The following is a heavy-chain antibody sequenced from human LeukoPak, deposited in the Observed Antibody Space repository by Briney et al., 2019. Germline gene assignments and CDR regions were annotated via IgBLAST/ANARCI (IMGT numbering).Heavy chain of an antibody. J-gene: IGHJ4*02. D-gene: IGHD1-20*01. CDR3: ARAYNYNFDY. Sequence: SGTLSLTCTVSGGXISSHYWSWIRQPPGKGLEWIGYIYDSGSTTYNPSLKSRVTISEDTSKNQFSLKLSSVAAADTAVYYCARAYNYNFDYWGQGTLVTVSA. CDR2: IYDSGST. V-gene: IGHV4-59*08. CDR1: GGXISSHY.